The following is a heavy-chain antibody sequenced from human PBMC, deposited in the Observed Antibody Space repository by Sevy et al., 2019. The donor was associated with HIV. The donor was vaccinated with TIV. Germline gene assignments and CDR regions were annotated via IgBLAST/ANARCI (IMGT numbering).Heavy chain of an antibody. CDR1: GFTFSTYS. Sequence: GGSLRLTCAASGFTFSTYSMKWVRQAPGKGLEWVSSISSSSTYIYYADSVKGRFTVSRDNAKNSLYLQMNGLRAEDTAVYYCARDPVANYYFDYWVQGTLVTVSS. CDR2: ISSSSTYI. J-gene: IGHJ4*02. CDR3: ARDPVANYYFDY. V-gene: IGHV3-21*01. D-gene: IGHD2-15*01.